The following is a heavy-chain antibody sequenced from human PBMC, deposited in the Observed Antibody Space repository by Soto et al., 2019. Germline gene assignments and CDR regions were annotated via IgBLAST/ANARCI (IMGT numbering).Heavy chain of an antibody. CDR3: ARGGTRVATILFDY. CDR1: GGSISSYY. CDR2: IYTSGST. J-gene: IGHJ4*02. D-gene: IGHD5-12*01. V-gene: IGHV4-4*07. Sequence: PSETLSLTCTVSGGSISSYYWSWIRQPAGKGLEWIGRIYTSGSTNYNPSLKSRVTMSVDTSKNQFSLKLSSVTAADTAVYYCARGGTRVATILFDYWGQGTLVTVSS.